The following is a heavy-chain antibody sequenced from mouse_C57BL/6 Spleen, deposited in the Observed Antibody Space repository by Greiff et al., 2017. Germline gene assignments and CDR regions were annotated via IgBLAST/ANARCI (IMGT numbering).Heavy chain of an antibody. CDR1: GYAFSSYW. D-gene: IGHD1-1*01. CDR2: LYPGDGDT. CDR3: ARSEYYYGSSPWFAY. V-gene: IGHV1-80*01. Sequence: QVQLQQSGAELVKPGASVKISCKASGYAFSSYWMNWVKQRPGKGLEWIGQLYPGDGDTNYNGKFKGKATLTADKSSSTAYMQLSSLTSEDSAVYFCARSEYYYGSSPWFAYWGQGTLVTVSA. J-gene: IGHJ3*01.